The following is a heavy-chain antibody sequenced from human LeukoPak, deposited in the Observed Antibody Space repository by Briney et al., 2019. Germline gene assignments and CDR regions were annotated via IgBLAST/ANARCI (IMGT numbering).Heavy chain of an antibody. J-gene: IGHJ4*02. CDR1: GGSISSSSYY. CDR3: AIPSRYYYDSSGYQFDF. D-gene: IGHD3-22*01. CDR2: IYYSGST. V-gene: IGHV4-39*01. Sequence: SDTLSLTCTVSGGSISSSSYYWGWIRQPPGKGLEWFGSIYYSGSTYYNPSLKSRVTITVYTCMNQFSLMLSPVTAADTAVYYCAIPSRYYYDSSGYQFDFWGQGTLVSVSS.